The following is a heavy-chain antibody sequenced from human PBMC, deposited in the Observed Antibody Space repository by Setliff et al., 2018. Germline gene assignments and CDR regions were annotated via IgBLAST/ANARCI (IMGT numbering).Heavy chain of an antibody. Sequence: SETLSLTCTVSGGSISSSSHYWGWIRQPPGKGLESIGYIQKSGSTNYNPSLMSRVSISVDTSKNQFSLKLRSVTAADTAVYYCARLSWNGLRYYGLDVWGQGTTVTVSS. CDR1: GGSISSSSHY. CDR2: IQKSGST. V-gene: IGHV4-61*05. J-gene: IGHJ6*02. CDR3: ARLSWNGLRYYGLDV. D-gene: IGHD3-3*01.